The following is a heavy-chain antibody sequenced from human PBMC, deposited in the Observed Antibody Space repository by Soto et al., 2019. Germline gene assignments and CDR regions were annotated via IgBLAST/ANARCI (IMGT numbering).Heavy chain of an antibody. V-gene: IGHV4-4*02. D-gene: IGHD5-18*01. Sequence: SETLSLTCAVSGGSISSSNWWSWVRQPPGKGLEWIGDIYHSGSTNYNPSLKSRVTISVDTSKNQFSLKLSSVTAADTAVYYCAKDQANSYAPGYWGQGTLVTVSS. CDR3: AKDQANSYAPGY. J-gene: IGHJ4*02. CDR2: IYHSGST. CDR1: GGSISSSNW.